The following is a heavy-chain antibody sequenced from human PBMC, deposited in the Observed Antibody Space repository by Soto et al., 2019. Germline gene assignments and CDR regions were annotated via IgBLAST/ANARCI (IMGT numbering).Heavy chain of an antibody. CDR2: IYDNGIT. CDR1: GRSITSYY. V-gene: IGHV4-59*12. Sequence: QVVLQESGPGLVKPSETLSLTCSVSGRSITSYYWSWVRQPPGKGLEWIGYIYDNGITSQNPSLKSRVTMSADTSHNHFSLKLTSVTGADTAVYYCARTYDSNGYANEFDSWGQGILVTVTS. CDR3: ARTYDSNGYANEFDS. J-gene: IGHJ4*02. D-gene: IGHD3-22*01.